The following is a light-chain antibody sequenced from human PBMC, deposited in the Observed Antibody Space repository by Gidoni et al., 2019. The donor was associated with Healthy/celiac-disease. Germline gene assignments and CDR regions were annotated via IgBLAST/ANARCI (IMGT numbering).Light chain of an antibody. J-gene: IGKJ5*01. CDR3: QQYGSSPLIT. Sequence: IVLTQSPGTLSLSPGERATLSCRASQSVSSSYLAWYQQKPGQAARLLIYGASSRATGIPDRFSGSGSGTDFTLTISRLEPEDFAVYYCQQYGSSPLITFGQGTRLEIK. V-gene: IGKV3-20*01. CDR2: GAS. CDR1: QSVSSSY.